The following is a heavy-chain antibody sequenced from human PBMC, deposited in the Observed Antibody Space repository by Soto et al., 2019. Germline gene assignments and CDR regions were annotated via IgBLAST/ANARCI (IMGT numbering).Heavy chain of an antibody. CDR3: ARDGGYQVGDACYI. V-gene: IGHV3-74*01. D-gene: IGHD3-16*01. J-gene: IGHJ3*02. Sequence: EVQLVESGGGLVQPGGSLRLSCAASGFTFSDYWMHWVRQAPGKVLVCVSRLNSDGSSTNYADSVKGRFTIYRDNAKNTLYLQINSLRAEDTAIYDCARDGGYQVGDACYIWGQGTMVSVSS. CDR1: GFTFSDYW. CDR2: LNSDGSST.